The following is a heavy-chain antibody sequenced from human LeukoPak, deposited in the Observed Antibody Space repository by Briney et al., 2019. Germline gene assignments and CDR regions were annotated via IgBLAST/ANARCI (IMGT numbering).Heavy chain of an antibody. CDR1: GFTFSSYA. V-gene: IGHV3-33*01. J-gene: IGHJ4*02. Sequence: GGSLRLSCAASGFTFSSYATHWVRQAPGKGLEWVAVIWYDGSNENYADSVRGRFTVSRDNPKNTLYLHMNSVRAEDTAVYYCARVAMSDSSGYCDYWGQGTLVTVSS. CDR2: IWYDGSNE. CDR3: ARVAMSDSSGYCDY. D-gene: IGHD3-22*01.